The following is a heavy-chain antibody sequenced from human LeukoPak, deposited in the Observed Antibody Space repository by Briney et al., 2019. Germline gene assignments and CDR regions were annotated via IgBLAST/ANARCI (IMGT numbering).Heavy chain of an antibody. CDR1: GFTFSSYG. CDR2: IRYDGSNK. J-gene: IGHJ4*02. D-gene: IGHD3-10*01. CDR3: ARGHYYYGSGSYGSLDY. V-gene: IGHV3-33*01. Sequence: GGSLRLSCAASGFTFSSYGMHWVRQAPGKGLEWVAVIRYDGSNKYYADSVKGRFTISRDNSKNTLYLQMNSLRAEDTAAYYCARGHYYYGSGSYGSLDYWGQGTLVTVSS.